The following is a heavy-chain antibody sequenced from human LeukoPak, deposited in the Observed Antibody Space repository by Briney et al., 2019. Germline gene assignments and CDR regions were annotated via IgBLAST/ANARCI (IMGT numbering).Heavy chain of an antibody. CDR3: AKSQGYTVTTYHVDY. Sequence: GGSLRLSCAASGFTFSSYAMSWVRQAPGKGLEWVSAISGSGGSIYYADSVKGRFTISRDNSKNTLYLQMNSLRAEDTAVYYCAKSQGYTVTTYHVDYWGQGTLVTVSS. J-gene: IGHJ4*02. V-gene: IGHV3-23*01. CDR2: ISGSGGSI. D-gene: IGHD4-17*01. CDR1: GFTFSSYA.